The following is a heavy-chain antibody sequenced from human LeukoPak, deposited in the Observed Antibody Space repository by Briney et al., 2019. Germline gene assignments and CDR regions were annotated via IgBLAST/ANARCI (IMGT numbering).Heavy chain of an antibody. J-gene: IGHJ4*02. D-gene: IGHD3-22*01. V-gene: IGHV4-39*01. CDR3: ARQYYDSTGYYYFDY. CDR2: MYYSGST. CDR1: GDFITGSTYY. Sequence: SETLSLTCTVSGDFITGSTYYWGWIRQPPGKGLEWIGSMYYSGSTYSNPPLRSRVTMSADTSKNQFSLNLKSMTAADTAVYYCARQYYDSTGYYYFDYWGQGTLVTVSS.